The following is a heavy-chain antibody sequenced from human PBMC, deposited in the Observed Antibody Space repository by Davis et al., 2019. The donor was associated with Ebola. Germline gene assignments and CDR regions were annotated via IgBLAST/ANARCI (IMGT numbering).Heavy chain of an antibody. CDR2: ISAYNGDT. V-gene: IGHV1-18*01. CDR1: GYTFTTYG. Sequence: AASVKVSCKSSGYTFTTYGISWVRQAPGQGLEWMGWISAYNGDTNYAQKFQDRVTMTTDTTTSTAYMEVRSLTSDDTAVYYCARAQFPTTSDHWGQGTLVTVSS. D-gene: IGHD1-1*01. CDR3: ARAQFPTTSDH. J-gene: IGHJ4*02.